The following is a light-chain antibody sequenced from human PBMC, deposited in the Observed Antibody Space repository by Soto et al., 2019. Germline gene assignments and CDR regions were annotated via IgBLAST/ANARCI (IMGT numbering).Light chain of an antibody. Sequence: EIILTQSPDTLSLSLVERSTLSCRASRSINSRYLAWYQQKHGQAPRLLSYAASSRPPGIPDRFSGSGSGIDFTLTVTKLEPEDFAVYHSQKYGYSQNSFGQGTTLEMK. CDR1: RSINSRY. CDR3: QKYGYSQNS. V-gene: IGKV3-20*01. J-gene: IGKJ2*01. CDR2: AAS.